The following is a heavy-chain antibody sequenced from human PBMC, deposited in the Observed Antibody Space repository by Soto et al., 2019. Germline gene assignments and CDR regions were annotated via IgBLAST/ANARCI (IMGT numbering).Heavy chain of an antibody. J-gene: IGHJ4*02. CDR2: IYYSGST. D-gene: IGHD1-26*01. CDR3: ARAARIVGATKGLRHLDY. Sequence: SETLSLTCTVSGGSISSYYWSWIRQPPGKGLEWIGYIYYSGSTNYNPSLKSRVTISVDTSKNQFSLKLSSVTAADTAVYYCARAARIVGATKGLRHLDYWGQGTLVTVSS. CDR1: GGSISSYY. V-gene: IGHV4-59*01.